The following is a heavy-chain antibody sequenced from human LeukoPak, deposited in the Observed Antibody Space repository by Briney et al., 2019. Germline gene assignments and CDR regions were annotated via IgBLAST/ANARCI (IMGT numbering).Heavy chain of an antibody. CDR2: IYPRDGST. J-gene: IGHJ4*02. Sequence: ASVKVSCKASGYTFTSNYIHWVRQAPGQGLEWMGMIYPRDGSTSYAQKFQGRVTVTRDTSTSTVHMELSGLRTEDTAVYYCARDQEGFDYWGQGTLVTVSS. CDR3: ARDQEGFDY. V-gene: IGHV1-46*01. CDR1: GYTFTSNY.